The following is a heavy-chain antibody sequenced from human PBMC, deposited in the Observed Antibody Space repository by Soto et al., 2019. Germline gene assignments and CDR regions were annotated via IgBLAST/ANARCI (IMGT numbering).Heavy chain of an antibody. CDR2: ISYDGSNK. Sequence: AGGSLILSCAASGFNFSSYSMHWVRQAPGKGLEWVAVISYDGSNKYYADSVKGRFTISRDNSKNTLYLQMNSLRAEDTAVYYCARGEGGGTTNYYYYGMDVWGQGTTVTVSS. V-gene: IGHV3-30-3*01. CDR3: ARGEGGGTTNYYYYGMDV. D-gene: IGHD4-4*01. J-gene: IGHJ6*02. CDR1: GFNFSSYS.